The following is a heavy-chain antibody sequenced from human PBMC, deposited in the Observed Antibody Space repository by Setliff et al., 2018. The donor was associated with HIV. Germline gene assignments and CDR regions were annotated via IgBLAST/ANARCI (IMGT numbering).Heavy chain of an antibody. Sequence: GGSLRLSCAASGFTFSGSPIHWVRQASGKGLEWLGRIKTRADNYATAYAASGKGRFTISRDDSMNTAYLQMNSLKIEDTAVYYCTRPQYFYDIGGSDYWGQGTLVTVSS. CDR2: IKTRADNYAT. D-gene: IGHD3-22*01. J-gene: IGHJ4*02. V-gene: IGHV3-73*01. CDR3: TRPQYFYDIGGSDY. CDR1: GFTFSGSP.